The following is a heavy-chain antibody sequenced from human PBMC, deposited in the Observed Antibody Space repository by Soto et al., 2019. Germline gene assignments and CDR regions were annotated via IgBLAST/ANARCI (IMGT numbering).Heavy chain of an antibody. Sequence: SETLSLTCTVSGGSISSSSYYWGWIRQPPGKGLEWIGSIYYSGSTYYNPSLKSRVTISVDTSKNQFSLKLSSVTAADTAVYYCARDRSSDYYYYYGMDVWGQGTTVTVSS. CDR3: ARDRSSDYYYYYGMDV. CDR2: IYYSGST. CDR1: GGSISSSSYY. V-gene: IGHV4-39*07. J-gene: IGHJ6*02. D-gene: IGHD3-10*01.